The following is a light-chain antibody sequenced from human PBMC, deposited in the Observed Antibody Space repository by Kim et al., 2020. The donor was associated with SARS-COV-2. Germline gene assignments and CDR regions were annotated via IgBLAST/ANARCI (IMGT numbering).Light chain of an antibody. CDR3: LQHNTYPIT. Sequence: ASVGNRVTIPCRASQDIGNYLGWYKQNPGRAPKRLVYGASSLQSGVPSRFSGSGSGTEFTLTISSVQPEDFATYFCLQHNTYPITFGQGTRLEIK. CDR2: GAS. J-gene: IGKJ5*01. CDR1: QDIGNY. V-gene: IGKV1-17*01.